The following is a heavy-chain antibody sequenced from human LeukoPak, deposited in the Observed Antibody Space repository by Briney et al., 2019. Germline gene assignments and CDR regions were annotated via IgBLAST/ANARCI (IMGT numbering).Heavy chain of an antibody. V-gene: IGHV3-23*01. J-gene: IGHJ1*01. CDR2: ISASGRST. D-gene: IGHD3-22*01. Sequence: PGGSLRLSCAASGFTFSTYAMNWVRQAPGKGLEWVSVISASGRSTYYADSVKGRFTISRDNAKSSLYLQMNSLSADDTAVYYCARDKGDYHTSGSLFVFGGQGTLVTVSS. CDR3: ARDKGDYHTSGSLFVF. CDR1: GFTFSTYA.